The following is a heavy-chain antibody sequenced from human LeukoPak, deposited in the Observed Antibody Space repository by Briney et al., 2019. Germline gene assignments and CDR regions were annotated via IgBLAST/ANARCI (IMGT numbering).Heavy chain of an antibody. V-gene: IGHV3-23*01. CDR3: ARDGRSTWYEDS. CDR1: GFTFSSYA. CDR2: ISGSGGST. Sequence: GGSLRLSCAASGFTFSSYAMTWVRQAPGKGLEWVSGISGSGGSTYYADSVEGRFTISRDNSKNTLSLQMNNLRAEDAAVYFCARDGRSTWYEDSWGQGTLVTVSS. D-gene: IGHD6-13*01. J-gene: IGHJ4*02.